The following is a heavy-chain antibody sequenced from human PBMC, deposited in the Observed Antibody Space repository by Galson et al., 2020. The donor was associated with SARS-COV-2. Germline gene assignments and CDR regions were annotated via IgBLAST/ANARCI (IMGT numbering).Heavy chain of an antibody. Sequence: GGSLRLSCAASGFTFSSYSMNWVRQAPGKGLEWVSSISSSSSYIYYADSVKGRFTISRDNAKNSLYLQMNSLRAEDTAVYYCARDSLRYCSSTSCSLDYWGQGTLVTVSS. D-gene: IGHD2-2*01. CDR3: ARDSLRYCSSTSCSLDY. CDR2: ISSSSSYI. J-gene: IGHJ4*02. CDR1: GFTFSSYS. V-gene: IGHV3-21*01.